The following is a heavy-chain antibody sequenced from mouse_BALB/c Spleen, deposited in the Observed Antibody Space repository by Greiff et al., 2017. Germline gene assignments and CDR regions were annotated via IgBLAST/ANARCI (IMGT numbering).Heavy chain of an antibody. CDR1: GFTFSSYT. CDR3: TRERGYYGSSYAFDY. J-gene: IGHJ2*01. CDR2: ISSGGSYT. Sequence: EVKVEESGGGLVKPGGSLKLSCAASGFTFSSYTMSWVRQTPEKRLEWVATISSGGSYTYYPDSVKGRFTISRDNAKNTLYLQMSSLKSEDTAMYYCTRERGYYGSSYAFDYWGQGTTLTVSS. D-gene: IGHD1-1*01. V-gene: IGHV5-6-4*01.